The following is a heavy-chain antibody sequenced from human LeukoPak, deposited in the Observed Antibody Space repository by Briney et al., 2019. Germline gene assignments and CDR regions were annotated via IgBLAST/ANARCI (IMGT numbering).Heavy chain of an antibody. CDR2: ISSSGSTI. V-gene: IGHV3-48*03. CDR3: ARGRYCSSTSCLPRRSWFDP. Sequence: GGSLRLSCAASGFTFSSYEMNWVRQAPGKGLEWVSYISSSGSTIYYADSVKGRFTISRDNAKNSLYLQMNSLRAEDTAVYYCARGRYCSSTSCLPRRSWFDPWGQGTLVTVSS. J-gene: IGHJ5*02. D-gene: IGHD2-2*01. CDR1: GFTFSSYE.